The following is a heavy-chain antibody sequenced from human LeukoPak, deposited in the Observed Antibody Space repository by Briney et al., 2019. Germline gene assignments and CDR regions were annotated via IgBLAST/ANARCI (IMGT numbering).Heavy chain of an antibody. Sequence: GGSLRLSCAASGFTFSSYSMNLVRQAPGKGLEWVSSISSSSSYIYYADSVKGRFTISRDNAKNSLYLQMNSLRAEDTAVYYCARDPSMSSSSWYSFSGKYFQHWGQGTLVTVSS. CDR2: ISSSSSYI. CDR3: ARDPSMSSSSWYSFSGKYFQH. CDR1: GFTFSSYS. J-gene: IGHJ1*01. D-gene: IGHD6-13*01. V-gene: IGHV3-21*01.